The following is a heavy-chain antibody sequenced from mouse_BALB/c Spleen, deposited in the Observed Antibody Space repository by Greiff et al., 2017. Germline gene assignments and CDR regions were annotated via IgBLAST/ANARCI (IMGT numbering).Heavy chain of an antibody. V-gene: IGHV2-9-2*01. D-gene: IGHD1-1*01. CDR2: IWTGGGT. J-gene: IGHJ3*01. CDR1: GFSLTSYD. CDR3: VRGEGYGSSYGWFAY. Sequence: QVQLKESGPGLVAPSQSLSITCTVSGFSLTSYDISWIRQPPGKGLEWLGVIWTGGGTNYYSAFMSRLSISKDNSKSQVFLKMNSLQTDDTAIYYCVRGEGYGSSYGWFAYWGQGTLVTVSA.